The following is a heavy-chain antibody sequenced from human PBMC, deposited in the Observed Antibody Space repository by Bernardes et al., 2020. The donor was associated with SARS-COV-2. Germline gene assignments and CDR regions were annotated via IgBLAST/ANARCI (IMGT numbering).Heavy chain of an antibody. Sequence: ASVKVSCKASGYTFTGYYMHWVRQAPGQGLEWMGWINPNSGGTNYAQKFQGRVTMTRDTSISTAYMELSRLRSDDTAVYYCARDLLMGAYTIFGLGGGYGNWFDPWGQGTLVTVSS. CDR1: GYTFTGYY. CDR2: INPNSGGT. V-gene: IGHV1-2*02. J-gene: IGHJ5*02. D-gene: IGHD3-3*01. CDR3: ARDLLMGAYTIFGLGGGYGNWFDP.